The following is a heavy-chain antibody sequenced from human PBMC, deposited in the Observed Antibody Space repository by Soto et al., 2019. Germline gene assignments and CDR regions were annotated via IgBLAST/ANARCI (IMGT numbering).Heavy chain of an antibody. CDR1: GFIFSNYA. Sequence: DVQLLESGGSLVQPGGSLRLSCSASGFIFSNYAITWVRQAPGKGLEWVATVGSGVSKYYLDSVKGRFTISRDNSKNTVYLQMTILRAEDTAVYYCAKGLGSGDRSASRFDAWGQGTMVTVSS. CDR3: AKGLGSGDRSASRFDA. D-gene: IGHD2-15*01. J-gene: IGHJ5*02. V-gene: IGHV3-23*01. CDR2: VGSGVSK.